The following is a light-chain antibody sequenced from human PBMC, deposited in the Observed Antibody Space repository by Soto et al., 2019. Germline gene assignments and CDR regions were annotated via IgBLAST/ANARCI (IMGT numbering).Light chain of an antibody. Sequence: SVLTQPASVSGSPGQSITISCTGTSSDVCGYNYVSWYQHHPGKAPKLIIYDVSNRPSGVSIRFSGSKSDNTASLTISGLQPEDEADYHCSSYTTSNTRQIVFGTGTKVTVL. CDR2: DVS. J-gene: IGLJ1*01. V-gene: IGLV2-14*03. CDR3: SSYTTSNTRQIV. CDR1: SSDVCGYNY.